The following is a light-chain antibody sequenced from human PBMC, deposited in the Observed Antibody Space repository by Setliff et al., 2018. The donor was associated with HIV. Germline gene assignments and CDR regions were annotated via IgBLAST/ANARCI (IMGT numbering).Light chain of an antibody. CDR2: DVG. Sequence: LTQAASVSGSPGQSITMSCTGTRSDVGGYNYVSWYQQHPGKAPKLMIYDVGNRPSGVSNRFSGSKSGNTASLTISGLQAEDEADYYCSSYTTISTYVFGTGTKVTVL. CDR1: RSDVGGYNY. CDR3: SSYTTISTYV. J-gene: IGLJ1*01. V-gene: IGLV2-14*03.